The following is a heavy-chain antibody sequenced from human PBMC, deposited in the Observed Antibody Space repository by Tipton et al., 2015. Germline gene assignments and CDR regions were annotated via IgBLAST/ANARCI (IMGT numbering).Heavy chain of an antibody. V-gene: IGHV4-39*07. J-gene: IGHJ3*02. Sequence: TLSLTCTVSNGSITSLYDYWGWVRQPPGKGLEWLGSVFYGGRYYYNASLRSRVTISVDTSKNQFSLKLSSVTAADTAVYYCARGSFTYAFDIWGQGTMVTVSS. CDR2: VFYGGRY. CDR3: ARGSFTYAFDI. CDR1: NGSITSLYDY.